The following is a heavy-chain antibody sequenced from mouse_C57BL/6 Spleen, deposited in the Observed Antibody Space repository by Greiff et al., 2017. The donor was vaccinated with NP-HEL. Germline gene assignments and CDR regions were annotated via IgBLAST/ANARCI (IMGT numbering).Heavy chain of an antibody. V-gene: IGHV1-9*01. CDR1: GYTFTGYW. CDR3: ARGRQLRLHWFAY. Sequence: QVQLQQSGAELMKPGASVKLSCKATGYTFTGYWIEWVKQRPGHGLEWIGEILPGSGSTNYHEKFKGKATFTADTSSNPAYMQLSSLTTEDSAIYYCARGRQLRLHWFAYWGQGTLVTVSA. J-gene: IGHJ3*01. D-gene: IGHD3-2*02. CDR2: ILPGSGST.